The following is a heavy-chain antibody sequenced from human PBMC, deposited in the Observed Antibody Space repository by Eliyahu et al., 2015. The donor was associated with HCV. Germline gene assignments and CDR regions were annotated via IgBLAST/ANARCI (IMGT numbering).Heavy chain of an antibody. D-gene: IGHD3-10*01. Sequence: EVQLVESGGGLVQPGGSLRLSCAASGFIISAHYMDWVRQAPGKGLEWVGRTRNKANGYGTEYAASVKGRFTISRDDSKNSLYLQMNSLKTEDTAVYYCARSESYSAFDYWGQGTLVTVSS. CDR2: TRNKANGYGT. CDR3: ARSESYSAFDY. V-gene: IGHV3-72*01. CDR1: GFIISAHY. J-gene: IGHJ4*02.